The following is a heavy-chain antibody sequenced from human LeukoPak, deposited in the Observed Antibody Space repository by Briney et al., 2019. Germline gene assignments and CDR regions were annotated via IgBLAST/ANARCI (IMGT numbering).Heavy chain of an antibody. CDR1: GFTFSSYW. J-gene: IGHJ6*02. V-gene: IGHV3-74*01. Sequence: PGGSLRLSCAASGFTFSSYWMHWVRQAPGKGLVWVSRINSDGSSTSYADSVKGRFTISRDNAKNTLYLQMNSRRAEDTAVYYCARGMWSSVYYYYGMDVWGQGTMVTVSS. CDR3: ARGMWSSVYYYYGMDV. CDR2: INSDGSST. D-gene: IGHD6-19*01.